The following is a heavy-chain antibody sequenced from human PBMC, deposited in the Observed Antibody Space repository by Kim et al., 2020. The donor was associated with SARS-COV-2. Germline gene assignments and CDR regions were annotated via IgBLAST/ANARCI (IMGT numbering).Heavy chain of an antibody. D-gene: IGHD2-2*02. CDR3: ARDAPIVVVPAAIDGVSGPTPPKNWFDP. V-gene: IGHV6-1*01. CDR2: TYYRSKWYN. CDR1: GDSVSSNSAA. Sequence: SQTLSLTCAISGDSVSSNSAAWNWIRQSPSRGLEWLGRTYYRSKWYNDYAVSVKSRITINPDTSKNQFSLQLNSVTPEDTAVYYCARDAPIVVVPAAIDGVSGPTPPKNWFDPWGQGTLVTVSS. J-gene: IGHJ5*02.